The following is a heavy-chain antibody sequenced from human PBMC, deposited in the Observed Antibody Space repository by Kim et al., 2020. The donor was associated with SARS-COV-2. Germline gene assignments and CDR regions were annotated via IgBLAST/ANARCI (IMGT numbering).Heavy chain of an antibody. D-gene: IGHD3-10*01. Sequence: KSRVTISVDTSKNQFSLKLSSVTAADTAVYYCARERRITMVRGVGWFDPWGQGTLVTVSS. J-gene: IGHJ5*02. CDR3: ARERRITMVRGVGWFDP. V-gene: IGHV4-34*01.